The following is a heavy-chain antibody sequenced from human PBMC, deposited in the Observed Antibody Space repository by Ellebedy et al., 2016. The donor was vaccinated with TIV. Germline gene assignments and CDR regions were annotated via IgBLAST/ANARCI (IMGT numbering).Heavy chain of an antibody. J-gene: IGHJ6*02. CDR1: GYTLTSYD. D-gene: IGHD1-14*01. V-gene: IGHV1-8*01. CDR3: ARGPITVYGGLDV. Sequence: ASVKVSCXASGYTLTSYDINWVRQATGQGLEWMGWMNPDSGHTGYLQKFQGRVTMTRNTSTSVAYMELSSLRSEDTAVYYCARGPITVYGGLDVWGQGTTVTVSS. CDR2: MNPDSGHT.